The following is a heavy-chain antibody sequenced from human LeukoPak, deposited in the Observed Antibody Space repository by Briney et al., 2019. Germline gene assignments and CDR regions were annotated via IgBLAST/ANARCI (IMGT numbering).Heavy chain of an antibody. V-gene: IGHV3-23*01. D-gene: IGHD6-19*01. J-gene: IGHJ3*02. Sequence: GGSLRLSCAASGFTFSSYAMSWVRQAPGKGLEWVSAISGSGGSTYYADSVKGRFTISRDNSKNTLYLQMNSLRAEDTAVYYCARESSGWYSVEGAFDIWGQGTMVTVSS. CDR2: ISGSGGST. CDR1: GFTFSSYA. CDR3: ARESSGWYSVEGAFDI.